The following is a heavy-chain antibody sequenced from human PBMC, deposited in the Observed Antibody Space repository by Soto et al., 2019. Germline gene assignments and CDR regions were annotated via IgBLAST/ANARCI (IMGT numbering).Heavy chain of an antibody. CDR1: GGTFSSYA. CDR2: IIPIFGTA. J-gene: IGHJ4*02. D-gene: IGHD6-19*01. V-gene: IGHV1-69*06. CDR3: ASDHRGWSEHYFDY. Sequence: GASVKVSCKASGGTFSSYAISWVRQAPGQGLEWMGGIIPIFGTANYAQKFQGRVTITADKSTSTAYMELSSLRSEDTAVYYCASDHRGWSEHYFDYWGQGTLVTVSS.